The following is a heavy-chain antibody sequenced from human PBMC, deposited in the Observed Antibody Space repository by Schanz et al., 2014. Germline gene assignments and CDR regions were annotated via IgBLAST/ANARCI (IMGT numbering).Heavy chain of an antibody. V-gene: IGHV3-66*02. J-gene: IGHJ4*02. CDR3: ASPSGYSDYGTYFDF. CDR2: ISASGGST. CDR1: GFTVSSDH. D-gene: IGHD5-12*01. Sequence: EVQLVESGGGFVQPGGSLGLSCVVSGFTVSSDHMSWVRQAPGKGLEWVSTISASGGSTYYADSVKGRFTISRDNSRNTLYLQMNSLRTEDTAVYYCASPSGYSDYGTYFDFWGQGTLXTVSS.